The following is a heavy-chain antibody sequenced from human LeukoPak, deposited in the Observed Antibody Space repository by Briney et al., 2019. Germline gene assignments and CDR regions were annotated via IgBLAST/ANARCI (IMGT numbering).Heavy chain of an antibody. CDR3: ARGTYYDFWSGYQNWFDP. Sequence: SETLSLTCTVSGGSISSSSYYWGWIRQPPGKGLEWIGYIYHSGSTYYNPSLKSRVTISVDRSKNQFSLKLSSVTAADTAVYYCARGTYYDFWSGYQNWFDPWGQGTLVTVSS. D-gene: IGHD3-3*01. J-gene: IGHJ5*02. CDR2: IYHSGST. V-gene: IGHV4-30-2*01. CDR1: GGSISSSSYY.